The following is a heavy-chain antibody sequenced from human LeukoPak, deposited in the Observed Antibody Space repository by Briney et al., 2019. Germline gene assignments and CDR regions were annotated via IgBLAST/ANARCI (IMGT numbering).Heavy chain of an antibody. V-gene: IGHV3-7*01. CDR3: ARVMTTVATAFDGTDY. CDR2: IKQDGSEK. CDR1: GFTFSSYW. Sequence: GGSLRLSCAASGFTFSSYWMSWVRQAPVKGLEWVANIKQDGSEKYYVDSVKGRFTISRDNAKNSLYLQMNSLRAEDTAVYYCARVMTTVATAFDGTDYWGQGTLVTVSS. D-gene: IGHD4-17*01. J-gene: IGHJ4*02.